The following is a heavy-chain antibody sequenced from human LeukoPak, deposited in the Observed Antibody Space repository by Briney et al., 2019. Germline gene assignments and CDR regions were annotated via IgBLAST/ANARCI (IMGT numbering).Heavy chain of an antibody. Sequence: PGGSLRLSCEVSGFTFTSYGMHWVRQAPGKGLEWVADIWYDGSNKYYADSVKGRFTISRDNSKNTVFLQMTSLRADDTAVYYCARAYSGYSSRGFVYWGQGTLVSVSS. CDR1: GFTFTSYG. CDR3: ARAYSGYSSRGFVY. V-gene: IGHV3-33*01. CDR2: IWYDGSNK. D-gene: IGHD5-12*01. J-gene: IGHJ4*02.